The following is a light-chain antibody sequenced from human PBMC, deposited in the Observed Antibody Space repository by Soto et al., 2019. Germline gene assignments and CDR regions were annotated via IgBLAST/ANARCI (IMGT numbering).Light chain of an antibody. CDR3: QKYNGALA. CDR2: AAS. V-gene: IGKV1-27*01. Sequence: DLQMTQSPSSLSASIGDRVTITCRASQGMSDYLAWYQQKPGKAPELLVYAASALQSGVPSRFSGSGSGTDFTLTISSLQTEDVATYYCQKYNGALAFGGGTKVELK. CDR1: QGMSDY. J-gene: IGKJ4*01.